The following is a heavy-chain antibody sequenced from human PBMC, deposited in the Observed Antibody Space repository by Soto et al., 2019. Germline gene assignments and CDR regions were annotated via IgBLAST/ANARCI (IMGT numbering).Heavy chain of an antibody. Sequence: PSETLSLTCAVSGGSISIYYWSWIRQPPGKGLEWIGYIYYSGSTNYNPSLKSRVTISVDTSKNRFSLKLSSVTAADTAVYYCARGGGFGELLYYWGQGTLVTVSS. CDR3: ARGGGFGELLYY. CDR1: GGSISIYY. CDR2: IYYSGST. D-gene: IGHD3-10*01. J-gene: IGHJ4*02. V-gene: IGHV4-59*12.